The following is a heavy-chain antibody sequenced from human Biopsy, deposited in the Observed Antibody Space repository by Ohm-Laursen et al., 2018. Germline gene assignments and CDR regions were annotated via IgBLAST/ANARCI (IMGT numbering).Heavy chain of an antibody. V-gene: IGHV1-69*06. J-gene: IGHJ5*02. CDR2: VMPFFGTA. CDR3: ARHYYDTSGYNWFDP. Sequence: SSVKVSCKASGGTFSSYTFAWVRQAPGQRPEWMGDVMPFFGTAQYAPKLQGRVSMTADKTTYTAYMELTSLTSEDTAVYFRARHYYDTSGYNWFDPWGQGTLVTVSS. D-gene: IGHD3-22*01. CDR1: GGTFSSYT.